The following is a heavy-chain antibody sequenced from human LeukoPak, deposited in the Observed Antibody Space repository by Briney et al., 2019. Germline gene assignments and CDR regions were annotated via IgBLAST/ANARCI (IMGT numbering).Heavy chain of an antibody. CDR3: TTRIAVAGKRWFDP. J-gene: IGHJ5*02. CDR2: IKSKTDGGTT. CDR1: GFTFSNAW. V-gene: IGHV3-15*01. D-gene: IGHD6-19*01. Sequence: GGSLRLSCAASGFTFSNAWMSWVRQAPGKGLEWVGRIKSKTDGGTTDYAAPVKGRFTISRDDSKNTLYLQMNSLKTEDTAVYYCTTRIAVAGKRWFDPWGQGTLVTVSS.